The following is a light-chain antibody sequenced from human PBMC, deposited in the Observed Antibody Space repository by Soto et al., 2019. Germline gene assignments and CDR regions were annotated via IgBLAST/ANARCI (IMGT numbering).Light chain of an antibody. J-gene: IGKJ4*01. CDR2: DAS. CDR1: PSVSSY. V-gene: IGKV3-11*01. CDR3: QQRTNWPLT. Sequence: IVVTQSPATLSLSPGERATLSCRASPSVSSYLAWYQQKPGQAPRLLIYDASNRATGIPARFSGSGSGTDFTLTISSLEPEDFAVYYCQQRTNWPLTFGGRTKVDIK.